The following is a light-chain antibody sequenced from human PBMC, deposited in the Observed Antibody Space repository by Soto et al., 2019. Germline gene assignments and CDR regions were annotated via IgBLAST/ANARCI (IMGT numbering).Light chain of an antibody. Sequence: EIVLTQSPGTLSLSPGERATLSCRASQSVSSSYLAWYQQKPGQAPRLLIYGASNRATGIPDRFSGRGSGTDFTLTINTLEPEEFAVYYCQQYGGSPGAFGQGTKVEI. J-gene: IGKJ1*01. CDR3: QQYGGSPGA. CDR1: QSVSSSY. CDR2: GAS. V-gene: IGKV3-20*01.